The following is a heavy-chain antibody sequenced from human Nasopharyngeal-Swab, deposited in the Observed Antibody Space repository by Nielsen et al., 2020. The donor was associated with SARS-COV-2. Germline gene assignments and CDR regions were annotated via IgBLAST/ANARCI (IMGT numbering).Heavy chain of an antibody. D-gene: IGHD3-9*01. CDR1: GGSVSSGSYY. CDR3: ARDQGILTGYPRWFDP. V-gene: IGHV4-61*01. Sequence: SETLSLTCTVSGGSVSSGSYYWSWIRQPPGKGLEWIGYIYYSGSTNYNPSLKSRVTISVDTSKNQFSLKLSSVTAADTAVYYCARDQGILTGYPRWFDPWGQGTLVTVSS. J-gene: IGHJ5*02. CDR2: IYYSGST.